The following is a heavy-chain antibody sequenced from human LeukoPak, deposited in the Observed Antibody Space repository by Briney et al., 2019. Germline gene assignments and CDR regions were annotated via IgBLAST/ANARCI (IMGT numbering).Heavy chain of an antibody. D-gene: IGHD6-6*01. CDR3: AKDSIAARRKAYYYYMDV. CDR2: ISSSSSYI. Sequence: GGSLRLSCAASGFTFSSYSMNWVRQAPGKGLEWVSSISSSSSYIYYADSVKGRFTISRDNAKNSLYLQMNSLRAEDTAVYYCAKDSIAARRKAYYYYMDVWGKGTTVTVSS. J-gene: IGHJ6*03. CDR1: GFTFSSYS. V-gene: IGHV3-21*01.